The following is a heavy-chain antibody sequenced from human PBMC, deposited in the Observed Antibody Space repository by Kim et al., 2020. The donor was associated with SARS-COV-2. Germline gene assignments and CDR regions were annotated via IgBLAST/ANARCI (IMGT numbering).Heavy chain of an antibody. Sequence: SETLSLTCAVSGGSISSGGYSWSWIRQPPGKGLEWIGYIYHSGSTYYNPSLKSRVTISVDRSKNQFSLKLSSVTAADTAVYYCARDSDGGSLDYWGQGTLVTVSS. V-gene: IGHV4-30-2*01. CDR3: ARDSDGGSLDY. D-gene: IGHD2-15*01. CDR2: IYHSGST. CDR1: GGSISSGGYS. J-gene: IGHJ4*02.